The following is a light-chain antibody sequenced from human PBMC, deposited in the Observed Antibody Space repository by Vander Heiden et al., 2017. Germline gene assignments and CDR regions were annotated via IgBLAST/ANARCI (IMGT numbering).Light chain of an antibody. V-gene: IGKV3-11*01. CDR3: QQRSNGPPEGT. CDR2: DAS. J-gene: IGKJ1*01. Sequence: EIVLTQSPATLSLSPGERATLSCRASQSVSSYLAWYQQKPGQAPRLLIYDASNRATGIQARFSGSGYGTDFTLTISSLEPEDFAVYYCQQRSNGPPEGTFGQGTKVEIK. CDR1: QSVSSY.